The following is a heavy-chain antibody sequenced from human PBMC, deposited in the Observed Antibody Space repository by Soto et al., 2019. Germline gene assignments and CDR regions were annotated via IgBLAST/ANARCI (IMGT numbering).Heavy chain of an antibody. CDR2: IYSGGST. D-gene: IGHD4-17*01. V-gene: IGHV3-66*01. Sequence: GGSLRLSCAASGFTVSSNYMSWVRQAPGKGLEWVSVIYSGGSTYYADSVKGRFTISRDNSKNTLYLQMNSLRAEDTAVYYCAREDLRLESFDIWGQGTMVTVSS. CDR1: GFTVSSNY. J-gene: IGHJ3*02. CDR3: AREDLRLESFDI.